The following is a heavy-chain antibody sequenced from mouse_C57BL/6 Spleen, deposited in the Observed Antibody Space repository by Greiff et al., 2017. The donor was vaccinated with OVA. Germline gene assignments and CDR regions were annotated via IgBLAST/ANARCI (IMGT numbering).Heavy chain of an antibody. Sequence: QVQLQQPGAELVKPGASVKMSCQASGYTFTSYWLTWVKQRPGQGLEWIGDIYPGSGSPNYNEKFKSKATLTVDTSSSTAYMQLSSLTSEDSAVYYCARRAYYQYYFDYWGQGTTLTVSS. CDR3: ARRAYYQYYFDY. CDR1: GYTFTSYW. J-gene: IGHJ2*01. CDR2: IYPGSGSP. D-gene: IGHD1-1*01. V-gene: IGHV1-55*01.